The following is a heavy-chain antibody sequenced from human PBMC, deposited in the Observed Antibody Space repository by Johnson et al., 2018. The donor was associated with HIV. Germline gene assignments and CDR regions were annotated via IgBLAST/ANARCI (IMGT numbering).Heavy chain of an antibody. V-gene: IGHV3-15*01. CDR2: IKSKTDGGTT. CDR3: ARPNNWGSSSDAFDI. CDR1: GFTFSSYA. J-gene: IGHJ3*02. D-gene: IGHD7-27*01. Sequence: EVQLVESGGGVVQPGRSPRLSCAASGFTFSSYAMHWVRQAPGKGLEWVGRIKSKTDGGTTDYAAPVKGRFTISRDDSKNTLYLQMNSLKTEDTAVYYCARPNNWGSSSDAFDIWGQGTMVTVSS.